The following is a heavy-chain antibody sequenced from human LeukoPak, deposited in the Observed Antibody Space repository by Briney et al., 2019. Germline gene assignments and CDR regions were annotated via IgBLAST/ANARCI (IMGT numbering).Heavy chain of an antibody. J-gene: IGHJ4*02. CDR3: AKGLGSSSWFSFDY. CDR2: ISRNSGSI. D-gene: IGHD6-13*01. CDR1: GFTFDDYA. Sequence: GRSLRLSCAASGFTFDDYAMHWVRQAPGKGLEWVSGISRNSGSIGYADSVKGRFTISRDNAKNSLYLQMNSLRAEDMALYYCAKGLGSSSWFSFDYWGQGTLVTVSS. V-gene: IGHV3-9*03.